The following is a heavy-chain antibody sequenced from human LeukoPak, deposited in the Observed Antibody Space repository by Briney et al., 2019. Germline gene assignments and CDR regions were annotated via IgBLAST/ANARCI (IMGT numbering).Heavy chain of an antibody. Sequence: SETLSLTCTVSGGSIRSYYWSWLRQPPGKGLQWIGYINYSGSTNYNLFFKSRVGMSVDTSKNQFSLKLSSVTAADTAVYYCARRLGDCSSTSCYRDENWFDPWGQGTLVTVSS. D-gene: IGHD2-2*01. CDR3: ARRLGDCSSTSCYRDENWFDP. V-gene: IGHV4-59*12. CDR2: INYSGST. CDR1: GGSIRSYY. J-gene: IGHJ5*02.